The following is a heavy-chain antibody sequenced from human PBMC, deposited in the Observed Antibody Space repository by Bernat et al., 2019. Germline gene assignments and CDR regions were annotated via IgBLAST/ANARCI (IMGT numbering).Heavy chain of an antibody. J-gene: IGHJ6*02. V-gene: IGHV1-2*04. CDR2: INPNSGGT. CDR3: ARDYISSVTTSDYYYGMDV. Sequence: QVQLVQSGAEVKKPGASVKVSCKASGYTFTGYYMHGVRQAPGQGLEWMGWINPNSGGTNYAQKFQGWVTMTRDTSISTAYMELSRLRSDDTAVYYCARDYISSVTTSDYYYGMDVWGQGTTVTISS. D-gene: IGHD4-17*01. CDR1: GYTFTGYY.